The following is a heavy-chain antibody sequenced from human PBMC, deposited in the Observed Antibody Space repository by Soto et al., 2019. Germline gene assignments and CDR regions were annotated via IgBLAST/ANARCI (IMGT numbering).Heavy chain of an antibody. D-gene: IGHD2-15*01. CDR2: IKSKTDGGTT. V-gene: IGHV3-15*07. J-gene: IGHJ6*02. Sequence: EVQLVESGGGLVKPGGSLRLSCAASGFTFSNAWMNWVRQAPGKGLEWVGRIKSKTDGGTTDYAAPVKDRFTISRDDSQNTLYLQMNSLKTEDTAVYYCTTGLSRYCSGGSCYSHYYYGMDVWGQGTTVTVSS. CDR1: GFTFSNAW. CDR3: TTGLSRYCSGGSCYSHYYYGMDV.